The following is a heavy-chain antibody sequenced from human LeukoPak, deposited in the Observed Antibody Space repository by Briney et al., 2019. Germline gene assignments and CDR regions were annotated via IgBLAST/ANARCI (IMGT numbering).Heavy chain of an antibody. J-gene: IGHJ3*02. CDR2: IYYSGST. D-gene: IGHD3-22*01. CDR3: ARDRVEYYYDSSGYSHDAFDI. V-gene: IGHV4-30-4*07. CDR1: GGSISSGGYS. Sequence: SQTLSLTCAVSGGSISSGGYSWSWIRQPPGKGLEWIGYIYYSGSTNYNPSLKSRVTISVDTSKNQFSLKLSSVTAADTAVYYCARDRVEYYYDSSGYSHDAFDIWGQGTMVTVSS.